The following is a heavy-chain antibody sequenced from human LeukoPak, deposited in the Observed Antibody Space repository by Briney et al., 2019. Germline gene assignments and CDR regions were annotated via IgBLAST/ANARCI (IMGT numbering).Heavy chain of an antibody. CDR1: GGSSGGYY. D-gene: IGHD3-22*01. J-gene: IGHJ4*02. CDR2: INHSGST. V-gene: IGHV4-34*01. CDR3: ARRLGVFYDSSGYSPGGGYFDY. Sequence: SETLSLTCAVYGGSSGGYYWSWVRQPPGKGLEWIGEINHSGSTNYNPSLKSRVTISVDTSKNQFSLKLSSVTAADTAVYYCARRLGVFYDSSGYSPGGGYFDYWGQGTLVTVSS.